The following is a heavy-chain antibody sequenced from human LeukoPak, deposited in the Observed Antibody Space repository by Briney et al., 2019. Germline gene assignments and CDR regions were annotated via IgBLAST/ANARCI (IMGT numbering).Heavy chain of an antibody. CDR2: ISWDGGST. Sequence: GGSLGLSCAASGFTFDDYAMHWVRQAPGKGLEWVSLISWDGGSTYYADSVKGRFTISRDNSKNSLYLQMNSLRAEDTALYYCAKATGIAVAGTGFDYWGQGTLVTVSS. D-gene: IGHD6-19*01. CDR3: AKATGIAVAGTGFDY. J-gene: IGHJ4*02. V-gene: IGHV3-43D*03. CDR1: GFTFDDYA.